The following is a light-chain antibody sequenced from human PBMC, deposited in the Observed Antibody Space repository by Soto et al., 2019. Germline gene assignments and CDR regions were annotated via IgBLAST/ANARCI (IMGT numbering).Light chain of an antibody. CDR2: QAS. CDR1: QSMSSW. J-gene: IGKJ1*01. V-gene: IGKV1-5*03. CDR3: QQYNTFSLT. Sequence: DIQMTQSPSTLSASVGDRVTITCLASQSMSSWLAWYQQKPGKAPKLLIQQASSLESGVPSRFSGSGSGTEFTLTISSLQPDDFATYYCQQYNTFSLTFGQGTKVDIK.